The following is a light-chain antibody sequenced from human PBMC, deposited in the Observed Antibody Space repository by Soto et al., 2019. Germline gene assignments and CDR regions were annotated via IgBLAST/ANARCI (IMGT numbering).Light chain of an antibody. J-gene: IGKJ4*01. Sequence: DIQMTQSPSSLFGSVGDRVTITCQATQDINIYLNWYQQKPGKAPTLLIYDASNLEIGVPSRFSGSGSGTDFTFTISSLQPEDFATYYCQQHDSLPLTFGGGTKVDI. V-gene: IGKV1-33*01. CDR1: QDINIY. CDR2: DAS. CDR3: QQHDSLPLT.